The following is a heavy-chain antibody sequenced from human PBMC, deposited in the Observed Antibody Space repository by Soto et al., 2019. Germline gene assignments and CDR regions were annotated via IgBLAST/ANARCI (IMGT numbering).Heavy chain of an antibody. CDR2: IVVGSGNT. D-gene: IGHD3-10*01. CDR3: AARAVRGDYYYYYGMDV. Sequence: SVKVACQASGFCFTRSALQRVRQSRGQRLEWIGWIVVGSGNTNYAQKFQERVTITRDMSTSTAYMELSSLRSEDTAVYYCAARAVRGDYYYYYGMDVWGQGTTVTVSS. CDR1: GFCFTRSA. V-gene: IGHV1-58*01. J-gene: IGHJ6*02.